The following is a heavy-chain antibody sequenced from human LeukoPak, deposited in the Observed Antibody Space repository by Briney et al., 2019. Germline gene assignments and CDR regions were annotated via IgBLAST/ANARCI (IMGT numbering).Heavy chain of an antibody. CDR3: ARTYSGSQSGAFDI. Sequence: SSETLSLTCTVSGGYISSGSYYWSWIRQPAGKGLEWIGRIYTSGSTNYNPSLKSRVTISVDTSKNQFSLKLSSVTAADTAVYYCARTYSGSQSGAFDIWGQGTMVTVSS. V-gene: IGHV4-61*02. CDR1: GGYISSGSYY. D-gene: IGHD1-26*01. J-gene: IGHJ3*02. CDR2: IYTSGST.